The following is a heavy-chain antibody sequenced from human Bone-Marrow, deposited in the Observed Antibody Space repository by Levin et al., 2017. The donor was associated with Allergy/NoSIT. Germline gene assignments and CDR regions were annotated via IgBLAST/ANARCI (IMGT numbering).Heavy chain of an antibody. J-gene: IGHJ4*02. D-gene: IGHD3-10*01. CDR2: INSRSTTI. CDR3: ARGGRGWIFDY. V-gene: IGHV3-11*01. Sequence: PGGSLRLSCAASGFAFSDNYMGWIRQAPGKGLEWLSYINSRSTTIHYADSVEGRFTISRDNAKNSVFLQMNSLRVEDTAVYYCARGGRGWIFDYWGQGTLVTVSS. CDR1: GFAFSDNY.